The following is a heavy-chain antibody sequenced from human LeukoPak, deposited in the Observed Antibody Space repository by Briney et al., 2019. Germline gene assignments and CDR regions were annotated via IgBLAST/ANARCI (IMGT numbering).Heavy chain of an antibody. V-gene: IGHV1-2*02. CDR1: GYTFTGYY. D-gene: IGHD2-2*01. J-gene: IGHJ6*02. Sequence: ASVTVSCTASGYTFTGYYMHWVRQAPGQGLEWMGWINPNSGGTNYAQKFQGRVTMTRDTSISTAYMELSRLRSDDTAVYYCARDGVECSSTSCYEDYYYGMDVWGQGTTVTVSS. CDR2: INPNSGGT. CDR3: ARDGVECSSTSCYEDYYYGMDV.